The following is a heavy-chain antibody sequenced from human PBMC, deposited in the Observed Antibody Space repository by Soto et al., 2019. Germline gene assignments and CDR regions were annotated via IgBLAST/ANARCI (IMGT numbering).Heavy chain of an antibody. CDR1: GFIFSNYW. CDR3: ATDMLDS. CDR2: INQHGTEK. J-gene: IGHJ5*01. Sequence: WGSLRLSCVASGFIFSNYWMTWARQAPGKGLEWVANINQHGTEKFYVDSVEGRFSISRDNAYHSVYLQMNSLRAEDTAIYCCATDMLDSWGQGTSVTVSS. V-gene: IGHV3-7*05.